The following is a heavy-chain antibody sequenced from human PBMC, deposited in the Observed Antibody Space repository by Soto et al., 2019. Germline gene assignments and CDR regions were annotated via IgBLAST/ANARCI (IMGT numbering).Heavy chain of an antibody. V-gene: IGHV4-34*01. CDR3: ARGSFETSPFDY. CDR2: INHIGGT. J-gene: IGHJ4*02. Sequence: QVQLQEWGAGLLKPSETLSLTCDIYDASFSGYYWSWIRQPPGKGLEWIGEINHIGGTNSNASLKSRVTLSLGTSKNQFSLKLPYVTAADTAVYFCARGSFETSPFDYWDQGTLVTVSS. CDR1: DASFSGYY.